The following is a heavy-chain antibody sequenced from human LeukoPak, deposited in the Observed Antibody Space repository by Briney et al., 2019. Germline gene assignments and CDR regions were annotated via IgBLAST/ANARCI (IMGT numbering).Heavy chain of an antibody. J-gene: IGHJ6*03. CDR1: GGSIDTYY. Sequence: PSETLSLTCTVSGGSIDTYYWNWIRQPPGKGLEWIGYVFHTGSTNYNPPLKSRVTISVDTSKNQFSLKLSSVTAADTAVYFCARGGRYMSASWYRSVYYYMDVWGKGTTVTVSS. CDR2: VFHTGST. CDR3: ARGGRYMSASWYRSVYYYMDV. V-gene: IGHV4-59*12. D-gene: IGHD6-13*01.